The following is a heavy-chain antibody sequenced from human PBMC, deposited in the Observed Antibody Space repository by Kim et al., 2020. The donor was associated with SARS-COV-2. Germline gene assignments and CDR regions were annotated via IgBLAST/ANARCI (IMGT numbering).Heavy chain of an antibody. CDR2: IYPGASQI. CDR3: ARMVATAGHYFDS. V-gene: IGHV5-51*01. Sequence: GESLKISCRTSGYRFISHWIGWVRQTPGKGLEWMGSIYPGASQINYNPSFQGQITLSVDKATSTAYLQWVSLTASDRASYYCARMVATAGHYFDSWGQGT. CDR1: GYRFISHW. J-gene: IGHJ4*02. D-gene: IGHD2-21*02.